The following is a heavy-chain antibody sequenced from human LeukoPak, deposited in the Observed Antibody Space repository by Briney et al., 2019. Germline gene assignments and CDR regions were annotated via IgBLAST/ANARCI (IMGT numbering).Heavy chain of an antibody. CDR1: GYSFTSSW. CDR2: IYPGDSDT. Sequence: GESLKISCKGSGYSFTSSWIGWVRQMPGKGLEWMGIIYPGDSDTRYSPSFQGQVTISADKSISTAYLQWSSLKAADTAMYYCARRVSGSYSDGHGAFDIWGQGTMVTASS. D-gene: IGHD1-26*01. V-gene: IGHV5-51*01. J-gene: IGHJ3*02. CDR3: ARRVSGSYSDGHGAFDI.